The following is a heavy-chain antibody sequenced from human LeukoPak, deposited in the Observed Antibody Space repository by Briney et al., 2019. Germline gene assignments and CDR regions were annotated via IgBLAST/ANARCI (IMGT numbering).Heavy chain of an antibody. CDR3: AKDRQQLARTEYYFDY. Sequence: GGSLRLSCAASGFTFSSYAMSWVRQAPGKGLEWVSAISGSGGSTYYADSVKGRFTISRDNSKNTLYLQMNSLRAEDTAVYYRAKDRQQLARTEYYFDYWGQGTLVTVSS. CDR1: GFTFSSYA. J-gene: IGHJ4*02. D-gene: IGHD6-13*01. V-gene: IGHV3-23*01. CDR2: ISGSGGST.